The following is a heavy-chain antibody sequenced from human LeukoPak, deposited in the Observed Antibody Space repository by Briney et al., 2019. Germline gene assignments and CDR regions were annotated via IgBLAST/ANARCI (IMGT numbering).Heavy chain of an antibody. Sequence: SETLSLTCAVYGGSFSGYYWSWIRQPPGKWLEWVGEINHSGSTNYNPSLKSRVTISGDTSKNQFSLKLSSVTAADTAVYYCARLKWGIVATRVGFNHYYYMHVWGKGPTVTISS. CDR1: GGSFSGYY. CDR3: ARLKWGIVATRVGFNHYYYMHV. D-gene: IGHD5-12*01. J-gene: IGHJ6*03. V-gene: IGHV4-34*01. CDR2: INHSGST.